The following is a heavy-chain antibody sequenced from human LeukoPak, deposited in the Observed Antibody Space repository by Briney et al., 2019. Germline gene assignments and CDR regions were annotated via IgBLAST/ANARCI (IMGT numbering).Heavy chain of an antibody. D-gene: IGHD3-22*01. CDR2: INPSGGST. CDR3: ARGVHKFYYDSSDYQPYAFDI. V-gene: IGHV1-46*01. Sequence: ASVKVSCKASGYIFTNYFSYWVRQAPGQGLEWMGLINPSGGSTRYAQKFQGRVTMTRDTSTSTVYMELSSLRSEDTAVYYCARGVHKFYYDSSDYQPYAFDIWGQGTMVTISS. J-gene: IGHJ3*02. CDR1: GYIFTNYF.